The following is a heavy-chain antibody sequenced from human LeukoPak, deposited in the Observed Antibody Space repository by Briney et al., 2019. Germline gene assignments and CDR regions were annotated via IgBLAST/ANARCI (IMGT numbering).Heavy chain of an antibody. J-gene: IGHJ4*02. CDR3: AKDEVGATPTHFDY. CDR2: ISSSGSSI. CDR1: GFTFSDYY. D-gene: IGHD1-26*01. Sequence: GGSLRLSCAASGFTFSDYYMSWIRQAPGKGLEWVSYISSSGSSIYYADSVKGRFTISRDNAKNSLYLQMNSLRAEDTAVYYCAKDEVGATPTHFDYWGQGTLVTVSS. V-gene: IGHV3-11*01.